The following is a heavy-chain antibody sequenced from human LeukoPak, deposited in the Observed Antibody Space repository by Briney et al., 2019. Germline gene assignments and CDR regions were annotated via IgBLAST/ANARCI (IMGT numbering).Heavy chain of an antibody. Sequence: GGSLRLSCAASGFTFSSYSMNWVRQAPGKGLEWVSYISSSSSTIYYADSVKGRFTISRDNAKNSLYLQMNSLRAEDTAVYYCARGPRGYYGSGAVDYWGQGTLVTVSS. J-gene: IGHJ4*02. CDR1: GFTFSSYS. CDR2: ISSSSSTI. V-gene: IGHV3-48*04. CDR3: ARGPRGYYGSGAVDY. D-gene: IGHD3-10*01.